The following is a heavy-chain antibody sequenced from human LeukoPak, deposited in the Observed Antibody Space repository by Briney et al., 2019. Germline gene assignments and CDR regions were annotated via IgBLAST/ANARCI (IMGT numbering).Heavy chain of an antibody. CDR1: GGSISSGSYY. D-gene: IGHD6-19*01. Sequence: PSETLSLTCTVSGGSISSGSYYWSWIRQPAGKGLEWIGRIYTSGSTNYNPSLKSRVTISVDTSKNQFSLKLSSVTAADTAVYYCARGIAVAGTDAFDIWGQGTMVTVSS. J-gene: IGHJ3*02. V-gene: IGHV4-61*02. CDR2: IYTSGST. CDR3: ARGIAVAGTDAFDI.